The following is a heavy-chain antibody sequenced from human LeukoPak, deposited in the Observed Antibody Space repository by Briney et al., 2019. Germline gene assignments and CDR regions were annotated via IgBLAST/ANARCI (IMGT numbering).Heavy chain of an antibody. CDR3: ATDHNYGYGAFDI. CDR1: GFTFSSYE. V-gene: IGHV3-48*03. Sequence: GGSLRLSCAASGFTFSSYEMNWVRQAPGKGLEWVSSISRSATTIYYADSVKGRFTISRDNSRNTLYLQMNTLRAEDTALYYCATDHNYGYGAFDIWGQGTMVTVSS. J-gene: IGHJ3*02. D-gene: IGHD5-18*01. CDR2: ISRSATTI.